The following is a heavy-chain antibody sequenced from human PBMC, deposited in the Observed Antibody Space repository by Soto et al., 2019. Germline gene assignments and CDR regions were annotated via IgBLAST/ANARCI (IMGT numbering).Heavy chain of an antibody. J-gene: IGHJ4*02. D-gene: IGHD1-1*01. CDR1: GLTFSRYA. V-gene: IGHV3-23*01. CDR2: ISGSGGST. Sequence: GGSLRLSCAASGLTFSRYAMSWVRQAPGKGLEWVSAISGSGGSTYYADSVKGRFTISRDNSKNTLYLQMNSLRAEDTAVYYCANAPKTGTISNWGQGTLVTVSS. CDR3: ANAPKTGTISN.